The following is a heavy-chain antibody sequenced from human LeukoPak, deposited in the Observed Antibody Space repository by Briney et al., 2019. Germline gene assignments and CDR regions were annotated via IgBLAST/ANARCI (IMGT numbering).Heavy chain of an antibody. V-gene: IGHV3-48*01. Sequence: GGSLRLSCAASGFTFSSYSMKWVRQAPGKGLDWLSYISSGSSTIYYADSVKGRFTISRDNSKNTLYLQMNSLRAEDTAVYYCARSEWPDAFDIWGQGTMVTVSS. J-gene: IGHJ3*02. CDR3: ARSEWPDAFDI. D-gene: IGHD3-3*01. CDR1: GFTFSSYS. CDR2: ISSGSSTI.